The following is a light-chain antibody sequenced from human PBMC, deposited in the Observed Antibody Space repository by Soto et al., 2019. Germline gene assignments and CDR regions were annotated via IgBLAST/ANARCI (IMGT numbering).Light chain of an antibody. CDR2: DAS. CDR1: QSVYSY. Sequence: EIVLTQSPATLSLSPGERATLSCRASQSVYSYLAWYQQKPGQPPRLLIYDASNRATGIPARFRGSGSGTDFTLTISSLEPEDFAVYYCQLRSNWPITFGQGTRLEIK. J-gene: IGKJ5*01. V-gene: IGKV3-11*01. CDR3: QLRSNWPIT.